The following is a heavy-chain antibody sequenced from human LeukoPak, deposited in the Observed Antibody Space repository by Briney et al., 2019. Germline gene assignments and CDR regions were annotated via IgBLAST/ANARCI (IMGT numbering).Heavy chain of an antibody. CDR3: AKEVGLYQLLLPGYMDV. V-gene: IGHV3-23*01. CDR1: GFTFSSYG. CDR2: ISGSGGST. D-gene: IGHD2-2*01. Sequence: QSGGSLRLSCAASGFTFSSYGMSWVRQAPGKGLEWVSAISGSGGSTYYADSVKGRFTISRDNSKNTLYLQMNSPRAEDTAVYYCAKEVGLYQLLLPGYMDVWGKGTTVTISS. J-gene: IGHJ6*03.